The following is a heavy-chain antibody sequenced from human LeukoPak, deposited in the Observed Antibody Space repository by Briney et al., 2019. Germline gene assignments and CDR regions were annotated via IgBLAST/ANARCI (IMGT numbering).Heavy chain of an antibody. Sequence: GGSLRLSCAASGFIFNSYWMHWVRQVPGEGLVWVANIKQDGSEENYVDSVKGRFTISRDNAKNSLYLQMNSLRAEDTAVYYCARDSGGYWGQGTLVTVSS. V-gene: IGHV3-7*01. D-gene: IGHD3-10*01. CDR3: ARDSGGY. J-gene: IGHJ4*02. CDR2: IKQDGSEE. CDR1: GFIFNSYW.